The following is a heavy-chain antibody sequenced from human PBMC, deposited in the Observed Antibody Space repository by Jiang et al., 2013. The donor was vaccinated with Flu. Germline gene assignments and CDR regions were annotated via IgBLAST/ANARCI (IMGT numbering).Heavy chain of an antibody. D-gene: IGHD6-19*01. V-gene: IGHV4-61*02. Sequence: GSGLVKPSQTLSLTCTVSGGSISSGSYYWSWIRQPAGKGLEWIGRIYTSGSTNYNPSLKSRVTISVDTSKNQFSLKLSSVTAADTAVYYCARGSLFEFMGDPTYSSGWFKGMDVWGQGTTVTVSS. CDR1: GGSISSGSYY. J-gene: IGHJ6*02. CDR3: ARGSLFEFMGDPTYSSGWFKGMDV. CDR2: IYTSGST.